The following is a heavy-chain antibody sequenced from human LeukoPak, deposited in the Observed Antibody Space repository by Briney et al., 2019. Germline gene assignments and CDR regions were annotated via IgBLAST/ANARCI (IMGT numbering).Heavy chain of an antibody. V-gene: IGHV4-59*01. CDR3: ARDSRPAHYYDSSGQDWYFDL. Sequence: SETLSLTCTVSGGSISSYYWGWIRQPPGKGLEWIGYIYYSGTTNYNPSLKSRVTISVVTSKNQFSLKLSSVTAADTAVYYCARDSRPAHYYDSSGQDWYFDLWGRGTLVTVSS. CDR1: GGSISSYY. J-gene: IGHJ2*01. D-gene: IGHD3-22*01. CDR2: IYYSGTT.